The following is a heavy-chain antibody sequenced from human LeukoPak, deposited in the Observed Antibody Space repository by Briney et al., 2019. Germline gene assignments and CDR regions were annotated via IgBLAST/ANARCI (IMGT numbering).Heavy chain of an antibody. CDR1: GGSISSYY. CDR2: IDYSGST. Sequence: PSESLSLTCTVSGGSISSYYWSWIRQPPGKGLEWIGYIDYSGSTNYNPSLKSRVTISVDTSKNQFSLKLSSVTAADTAVYYCARESQEKYDFDYWGQGTLVTVSS. D-gene: IGHD2-2*01. J-gene: IGHJ4*02. CDR3: ARESQEKYDFDY. V-gene: IGHV4-59*12.